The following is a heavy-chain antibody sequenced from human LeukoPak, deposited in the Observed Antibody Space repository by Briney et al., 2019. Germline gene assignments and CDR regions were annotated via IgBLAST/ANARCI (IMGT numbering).Heavy chain of an antibody. D-gene: IGHD2-15*01. V-gene: IGHV3-33*06. Sequence: GRSLRLSCAASGFTFSSYGMHWVRQAPGKGLEWVAIIWYDGSNKYYADSVKGRFTISRDNSKNTLYLQMNSLRAEDTAVYYCAKTRYCSGGICYLYYFDYWGQGTLVTVSS. CDR2: IWYDGSNK. CDR3: AKTRYCSGGICYLYYFDY. J-gene: IGHJ4*02. CDR1: GFTFSSYG.